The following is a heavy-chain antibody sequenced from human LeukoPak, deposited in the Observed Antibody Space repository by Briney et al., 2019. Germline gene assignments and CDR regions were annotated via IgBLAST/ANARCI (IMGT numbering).Heavy chain of an antibody. CDR2: IRYDGSNK. J-gene: IGHJ4*02. CDR1: GFTFSSYG. V-gene: IGHV3-30*02. D-gene: IGHD6-19*01. CDR3: AKDLDGSSGWYYFDY. Sequence: PGGSLRLSCAASGFTFSSYGMHWVRQAPGKGLEWVAFIRYDGSNKYYADSVKGRFTISRDNSKNTLYLQMNSLRAEDTAVYYCAKDLDGSSGWYYFDYWGQGTLVTVSS.